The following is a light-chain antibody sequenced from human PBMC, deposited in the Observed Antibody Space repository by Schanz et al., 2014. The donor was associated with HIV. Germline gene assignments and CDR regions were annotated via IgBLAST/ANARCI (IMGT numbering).Light chain of an antibody. V-gene: IGLV2-23*02. CDR1: NSDVGSYNL. J-gene: IGLJ2*01. CDR3: SSYAGSNIFV. CDR2: EVS. Sequence: QSALTQPASVSGSPGQSITISCTGTNSDVGSYNLVSWYQQHPGKAPKLMISEVSKRPSGVSNRFSGSKSGNTASLTISGLQAEDEADYYCSSYAGSNIFVFGGGTKLTVL.